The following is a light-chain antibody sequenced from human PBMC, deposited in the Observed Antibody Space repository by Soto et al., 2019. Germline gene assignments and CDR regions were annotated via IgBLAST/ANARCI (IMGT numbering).Light chain of an antibody. J-gene: IGKJ3*01. CDR1: QSVSSH. Sequence: EIVMTQSPATLSVSPGERATLSCRDSQSVSSHLAWYQQTPGQAPRLLXXGASTRATGIPARFIGSGSGTDFTLTSSRLEPEDSAVYYGQHSGRSPALFTFGPGTKVDIK. V-gene: IGKV3-15*01. CDR3: QHSGRSPALFT. CDR2: GAS.